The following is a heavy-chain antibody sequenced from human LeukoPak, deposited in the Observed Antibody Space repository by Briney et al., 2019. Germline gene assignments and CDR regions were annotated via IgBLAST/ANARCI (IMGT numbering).Heavy chain of an antibody. CDR1: GFTFSSYA. Sequence: PGGSLRLSCAASGFTFSSYAMHWVRQAPGKGLEYVSAISSNGGSTYYANSVKGRFTISRDNSKNTLYLQMGSLRAEDMAVYYCARDMGLRGALDIWGQGTMVTVSS. V-gene: IGHV3-64*01. J-gene: IGHJ3*02. D-gene: IGHD3-10*01. CDR2: ISSNGGST. CDR3: ARDMGLRGALDI.